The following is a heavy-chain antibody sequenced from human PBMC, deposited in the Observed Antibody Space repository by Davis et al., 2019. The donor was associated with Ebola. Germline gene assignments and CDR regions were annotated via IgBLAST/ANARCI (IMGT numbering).Heavy chain of an antibody. Sequence: PGGSLRLSCVVSGFTVSSNYMSWVRQAPGKGLEWVSVINRGGSTNYADSVKGRFTISRDNSKTTLYLQLSSLSAEDTAMYYCARGETDFDYWGQGTLVTVSS. CDR3: ARGETDFDY. V-gene: IGHV3-53*01. J-gene: IGHJ4*02. CDR1: GFTVSSNY. CDR2: INRGGST.